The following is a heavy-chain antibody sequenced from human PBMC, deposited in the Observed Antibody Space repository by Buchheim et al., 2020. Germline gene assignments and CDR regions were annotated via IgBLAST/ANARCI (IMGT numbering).Heavy chain of an antibody. D-gene: IGHD6-19*01. CDR2: IWYDGSEK. CDR3: ARDPPNSGWALDY. V-gene: IGHV3-33*01. J-gene: IGHJ4*02. Sequence: VQLVESGGGLVKPGESLRLSCAASGFAFNTHAMHWVRQAPGKGLEWVAFIWYDGSEKHYIDSVKGRFSISRDNSKNTLYLEMNSLRGEDTAVYYCARDPPNSGWALDYWGQGTL. CDR1: GFAFNTHA.